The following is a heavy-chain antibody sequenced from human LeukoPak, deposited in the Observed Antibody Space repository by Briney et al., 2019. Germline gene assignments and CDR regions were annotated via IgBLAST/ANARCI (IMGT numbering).Heavy chain of an antibody. CDR3: ARDRTNDYGNDVGAFDI. CDR1: GFTFSNDW. V-gene: IGHV3-7*01. D-gene: IGHD4-11*01. Sequence: GGSLRLSCAASGFTFSNDWMSWVRQAPGKGLEWVANIKQDGGEKYYVDSLKGRFTISRDNAKNSLYLQMNSLRAEDTAVYYCARDRTNDYGNDVGAFDIWGQGTMVTVSS. J-gene: IGHJ3*02. CDR2: IKQDGGEK.